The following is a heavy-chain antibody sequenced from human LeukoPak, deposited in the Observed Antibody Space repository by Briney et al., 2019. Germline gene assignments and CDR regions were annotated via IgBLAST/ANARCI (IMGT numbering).Heavy chain of an antibody. J-gene: IGHJ3*02. D-gene: IGHD2-15*01. CDR1: GFTFSSYE. V-gene: IGHV3-21*01. CDR3: ASLDIVAVVAATNDAFDI. Sequence: PGGSLRLSCAASGFTFSSYEMNWVRQAPGKGLEWVSSISSSSSYIYYADSVKGRFTISRDNAKNSLYLQMNSLRAEDTAVYYCASLDIVAVVAATNDAFDIWGQGTMVTVSS. CDR2: ISSSSSYI.